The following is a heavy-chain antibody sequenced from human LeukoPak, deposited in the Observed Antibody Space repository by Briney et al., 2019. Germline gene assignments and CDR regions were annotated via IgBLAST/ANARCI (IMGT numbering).Heavy chain of an antibody. J-gene: IGHJ4*02. Sequence: PGGSLRLSCATSGFTFSAYEMNWVRQAPGKGLEWISYISDSGVSIHYADSVRGRFSIPRDNAKDALLLQMNTLRAEDTAVYYCVRGRHSANNYGGDYWGQGTLVTVSS. D-gene: IGHD5-12*01. CDR3: VRGRHSANNYGGDY. CDR2: ISDSGVSI. V-gene: IGHV3-48*03. CDR1: GFTFSAYE.